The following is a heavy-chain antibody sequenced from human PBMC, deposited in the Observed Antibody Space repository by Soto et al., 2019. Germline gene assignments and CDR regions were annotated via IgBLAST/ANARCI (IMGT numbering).Heavy chain of an antibody. CDR2: LNPNSGNT. CDR1: GYTFTSSD. J-gene: IGHJ6*02. V-gene: IGHV1-8*01. D-gene: IGHD3-10*01. CDR3: ARSGYYYGIDG. Sequence: QVQLVQSGAEVKKPGASVKVSCKASGYTFTSSDINWVLQATGQGLEWMGWLNPNSGNTGYAQKFQGRVTMTRNTYISTADMELSSVRSEDTVVYYCARSGYYYGIDGWGQGTTVTGSS.